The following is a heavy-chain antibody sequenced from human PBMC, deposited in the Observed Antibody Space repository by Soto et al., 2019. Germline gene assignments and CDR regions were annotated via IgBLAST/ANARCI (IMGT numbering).Heavy chain of an antibody. CDR3: AREMTTRGMDF. J-gene: IGHJ6*02. CDR2: MNPNSGNT. V-gene: IGHV1-8*01. Sequence: QVQLVQSGAEVKKHGASVTVSCKASGYTFTSYAINWVRQATGQGLEWMGWMNPNSGNTGDAQKFQGRVTMTRNTALTTAYMELSSLRSDDTAVYYSAREMTTRGMDFWGQGTTVTVSS. CDR1: GYTFTSYA. D-gene: IGHD1-1*01.